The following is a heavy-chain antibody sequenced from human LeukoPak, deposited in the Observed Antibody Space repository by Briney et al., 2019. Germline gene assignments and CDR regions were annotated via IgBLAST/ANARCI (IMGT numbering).Heavy chain of an antibody. CDR2: IYYGGST. CDR3: ARYDRSSPTYFDY. CDR1: GGSIRSYY. D-gene: IGHD6-6*01. V-gene: IGHV4-59*08. J-gene: IGHJ4*02. Sequence: SETLSLTCTVSGGSIRSYYWSWIRQPPGKGLEWIAYIYYGGSTSYNPSLKSRVTISVDTSKNQFSLKVSSVTAADTAVYYCARYDRSSPTYFDYWGQGTLVTVSS.